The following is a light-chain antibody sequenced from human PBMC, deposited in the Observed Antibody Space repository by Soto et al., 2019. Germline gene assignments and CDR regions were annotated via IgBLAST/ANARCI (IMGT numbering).Light chain of an antibody. V-gene: IGKV4-1*01. CDR1: QSGLYSSNNKNY. J-gene: IGKJ5*01. CDR2: WAS. CDR3: QQYYSTPFT. Sequence: DIVMTQSPDSLAVSLGERATINCKSSQSGLYSSNNKNYLAWYQQKPGQPPKLLIYWASTRESGVPDRFSGSGYGTDVTLTISSLQAEDVAVYYCQQYYSTPFTFGQGTRLEIK.